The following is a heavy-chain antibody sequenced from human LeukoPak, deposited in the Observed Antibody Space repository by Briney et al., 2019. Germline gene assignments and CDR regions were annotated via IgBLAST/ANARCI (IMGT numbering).Heavy chain of an antibody. V-gene: IGHV3-21*04. J-gene: IGHJ4*02. CDR3: ATDPSDYGDYVGY. CDR1: GFTLRSYT. CDR2: IGISSNKI. Sequence: PGGSLRLSCAASGFTLRSYTMNWVRQAPGMGLEWVSSIGISSNKIYYADSVKGRFIISRDNAKNSVYLQMNSLRAEDTAVYYCATDPSDYGDYVGYWGQGTLVTVSS. D-gene: IGHD4-17*01.